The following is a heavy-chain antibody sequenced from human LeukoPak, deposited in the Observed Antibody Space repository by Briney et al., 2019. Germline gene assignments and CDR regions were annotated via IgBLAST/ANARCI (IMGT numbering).Heavy chain of an antibody. CDR2: IYYSGST. Sequence: SETLSLTCTVSDGSISSGGYYWSWIRQHPGKGLEWIGYIYYSGSTYYNPSLKSRVTISVDTSKNQFSLKLSSVTAADTAVYYCARQPGDSSGWFFDYWGQGTLVTVSS. CDR3: ARQPGDSSGWFFDY. V-gene: IGHV4-31*03. CDR1: DGSISSGGYY. D-gene: IGHD6-19*01. J-gene: IGHJ4*02.